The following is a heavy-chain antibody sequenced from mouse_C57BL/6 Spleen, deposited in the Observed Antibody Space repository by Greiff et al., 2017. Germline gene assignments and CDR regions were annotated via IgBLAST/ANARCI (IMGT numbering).Heavy chain of an antibody. Sequence: VKLQESGAELVRPGTSVKVSCKASGYAFTNYLIEWVKQRPGQGLEWIGVINPGSGGTNYNEKFKGKATLTADKSSSTAYMQLSSLTSEDSAVYVCARDHYGYAMDYWGQGTSVTVSS. V-gene: IGHV1-54*01. CDR3: ARDHYGYAMDY. CDR2: INPGSGGT. CDR1: GYAFTNYL. D-gene: IGHD1-1*02. J-gene: IGHJ4*01.